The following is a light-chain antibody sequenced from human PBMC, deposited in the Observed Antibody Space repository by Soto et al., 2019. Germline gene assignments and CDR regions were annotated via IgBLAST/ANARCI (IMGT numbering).Light chain of an antibody. CDR2: GAS. CDR3: QQYGGSPLT. Sequence: EVGLSQSPGTLSLSPGERATLSCRASQSVNSDYLAWYQQKSGQAPRLLIYGASRRATGIPDRFSGSGSGTDFTLTISRLEPEDFEVYYCQQYGGSPLTFGGGTKVDIK. CDR1: QSVNSDY. V-gene: IGKV3-20*01. J-gene: IGKJ4*01.